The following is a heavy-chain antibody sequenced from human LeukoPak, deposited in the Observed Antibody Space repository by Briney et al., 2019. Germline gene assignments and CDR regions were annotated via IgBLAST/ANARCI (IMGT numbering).Heavy chain of an antibody. CDR2: MNPNSGDT. CDR3: ARDREYSNYLLVYGMDV. D-gene: IGHD4-11*01. Sequence: ASVKVSCKAYGYTFTGYYIHWVRQAPGQGLEWMGWMNPNSGDTNHAQKFQGRFTMTTDTSIRTAYMELSSLRSDDTAVYYCARDREYSNYLLVYGMDVWGQGTTVTASS. J-gene: IGHJ6*02. CDR1: GYTFTGYY. V-gene: IGHV1-2*02.